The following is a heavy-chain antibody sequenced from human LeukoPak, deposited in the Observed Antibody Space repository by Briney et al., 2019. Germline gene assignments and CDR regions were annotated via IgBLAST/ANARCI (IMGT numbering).Heavy chain of an antibody. CDR1: GYTCTRYY. D-gene: IGHD7-27*01. CDR3: ARGDGDGPARRAFDI. J-gene: IGHJ3*02. CDR2: INPTSGDT. Sequence: GASVKVSCKASGYTCTRYYIHWVRQAPGQGLEWMGWINPTSGDTNYVQKFQGRVTMTRNTSISTAYMELSNMRSDDTAVYYCARGDGDGPARRAFDIWGQGTMVTVSS. V-gene: IGHV1-2*02.